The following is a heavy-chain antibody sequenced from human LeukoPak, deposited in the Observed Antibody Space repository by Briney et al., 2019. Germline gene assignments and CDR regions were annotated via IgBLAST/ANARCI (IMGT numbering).Heavy chain of an antibody. CDR2: IYHRGST. J-gene: IGHJ4*02. V-gene: IGHV4-38-2*02. Sequence: SETLSLTCTVSGGSISSYQWSWIRQPPGKGLEWVGSIYHRGSTYYNPSLRSRVTISLDRSKKKFSLKLTSVTAADTAVYFCARGAEYYAIWRGYAGYSDYWGQGISVTVSS. CDR1: GGSISSYQ. D-gene: IGHD3-3*01. CDR3: ARGAEYYAIWRGYAGYSDY.